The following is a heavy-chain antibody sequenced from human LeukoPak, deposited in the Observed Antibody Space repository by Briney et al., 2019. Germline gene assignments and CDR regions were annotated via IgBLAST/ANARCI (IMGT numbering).Heavy chain of an antibody. CDR2: IKQGGSEE. CDR3: ARVGVTFLYYFDS. V-gene: IGHV3-7*01. Sequence: GGSLRLSCAASGVTFSSYWMSWVRQAPGKGLEWMANIKQGGSEEYYVDSVKGRFTISRDNVKNLLYLQMNSLRAEDTAVYYCARVGVTFLYYFDSWGQGTLVTVSS. D-gene: IGHD1-26*01. J-gene: IGHJ4*02. CDR1: GVTFSSYW.